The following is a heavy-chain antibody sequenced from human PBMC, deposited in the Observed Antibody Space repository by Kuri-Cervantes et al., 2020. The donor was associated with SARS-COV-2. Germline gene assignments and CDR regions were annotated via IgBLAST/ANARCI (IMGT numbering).Heavy chain of an antibody. Sequence: KVSCKGSGYSFTSYWIGWVRQMPGKGLEWMGIIYPGDSDTRYSPSFQGQVTISADKSISTAYLQWSSLKASDTAMYYCASLSTVVNLNPDAFDIWGQGTVVTVSS. J-gene: IGHJ3*02. CDR2: IYPGDSDT. D-gene: IGHD4-23*01. CDR1: GYSFTSYW. CDR3: ASLSTVVNLNPDAFDI. V-gene: IGHV5-51*01.